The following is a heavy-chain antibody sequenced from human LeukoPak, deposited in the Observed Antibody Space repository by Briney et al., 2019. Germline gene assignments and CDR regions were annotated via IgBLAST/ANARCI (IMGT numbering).Heavy chain of an antibody. V-gene: IGHV4-30-4*01. J-gene: IGHJ5*02. CDR1: GSSISSGDYY. D-gene: IGHD3-10*01. CDR2: IYYSGST. CDR3: ARVDGSGSYYNVFDP. Sequence: SETLSLTCTVSGSSISSGDYYWSWIRQPPGKGLEWIGYIYYSGSTYYNPSLKSRVTISVDTSKNQFSLKLSSVTAADTAVYYCARVDGSGSYYNVFDPWGQGTLVTVSS.